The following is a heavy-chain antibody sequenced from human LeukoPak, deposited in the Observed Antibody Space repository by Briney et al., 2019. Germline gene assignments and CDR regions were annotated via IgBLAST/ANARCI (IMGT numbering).Heavy chain of an antibody. CDR1: GYSISSGYY. CDR2: IFYSGST. Sequence: SETLSLTCTVSGYSISSGYYWGWVRQPPGKGLEWIGNIFYSGSTYYSPPLKSRVTISLDTSRNQFSLKLNSVTAADTAVYYCAKSNGYGLVDIWGQGTMVTVSS. CDR3: AKSNGYGLVDI. D-gene: IGHD3-10*01. J-gene: IGHJ3*02. V-gene: IGHV4-38-2*02.